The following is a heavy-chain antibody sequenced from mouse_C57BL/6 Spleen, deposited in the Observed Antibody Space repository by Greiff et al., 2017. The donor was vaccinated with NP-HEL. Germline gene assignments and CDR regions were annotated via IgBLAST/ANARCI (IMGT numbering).Heavy chain of an antibody. CDR1: GYTFTSYW. CDR2: IYPSDSET. Sequence: QVQLQQPGAELVRPGSSVKLSCKASGYTFTSYWMDWVMQRPGQGLEWIGNIYPSDSETHYNQKFKDKATLTVDKSSSTAYMQLSSLTSEDSAVYYCARGLLRGAMDYWGQGTSVTVSS. J-gene: IGHJ4*01. CDR3: ARGLLRGAMDY. D-gene: IGHD1-1*01. V-gene: IGHV1-61*01.